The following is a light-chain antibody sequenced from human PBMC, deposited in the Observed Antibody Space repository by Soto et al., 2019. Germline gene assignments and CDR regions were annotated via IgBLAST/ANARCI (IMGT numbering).Light chain of an antibody. V-gene: IGKV3-11*01. Sequence: EIVLTQSPATLSLSPGEGATLSCRASQSISSFLAWYQQKPGQAPRLLIYSASYRATGIPARFSGSGSGTDFTLTVSSLEPEDFAVYYCQQHYNGPITFGQGTRLEIK. J-gene: IGKJ5*01. CDR2: SAS. CDR3: QQHYNGPIT. CDR1: QSISSF.